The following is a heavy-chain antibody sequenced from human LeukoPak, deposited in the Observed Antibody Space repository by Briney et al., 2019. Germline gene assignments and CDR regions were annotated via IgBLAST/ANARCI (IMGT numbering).Heavy chain of an antibody. CDR2: MYYTGNT. V-gene: IGHV4-59*12. CDR3: ASGPDCSSTSCLGYYYYYIDV. Sequence: SETLSLTCTGYGVSISDYYWSWNRQPPGKGLEWIGYMYYTGNTKYNPSLKGRVTMSVDTSKNQFSLKLSSVTAADTAVYYCASGPDCSSTSCLGYYYYYIDVWGKGTTVTVSS. D-gene: IGHD2-2*01. J-gene: IGHJ6*03. CDR1: GVSISDYY.